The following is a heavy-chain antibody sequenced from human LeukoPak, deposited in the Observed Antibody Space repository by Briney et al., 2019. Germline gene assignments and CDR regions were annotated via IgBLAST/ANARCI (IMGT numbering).Heavy chain of an antibody. D-gene: IGHD3-10*01. Sequence: ASVKVSCKASGCTFTSYAMHWVRQAPGQGLEWMGGINAGYGNTKYSQKFQGRVTITRDTSPSTAYMELSGLRSDDTAVCHCASSGSWDSCLDHWGQGTLVTVSS. CDR2: INAGYGNT. V-gene: IGHV1-3*01. CDR3: ASSGSWDSCLDH. J-gene: IGHJ4*02. CDR1: GCTFTSYA.